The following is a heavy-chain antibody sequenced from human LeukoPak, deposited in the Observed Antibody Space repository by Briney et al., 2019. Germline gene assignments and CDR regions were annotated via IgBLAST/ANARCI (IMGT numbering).Heavy chain of an antibody. CDR3: ARDSHGSYDRCGMDV. V-gene: IGHV4-34*01. CDR2: INHSGST. D-gene: IGHD1-26*01. CDR1: GGSFSGYY. Sequence: PSETLSLTCAVYGGSFSGYYWSWIRQPPGKGLEWIGEINHSGSTNYNPSLKSRVTISVDTSKNQFSLKLSSVTAADTAVYYCARDSHGSYDRCGMDVWGQGTTVTVSS. J-gene: IGHJ6*02.